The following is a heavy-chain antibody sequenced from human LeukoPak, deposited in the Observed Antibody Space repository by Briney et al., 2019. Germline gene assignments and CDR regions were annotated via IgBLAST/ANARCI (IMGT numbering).Heavy chain of an antibody. CDR1: GGSISSSSYY. V-gene: IGHV4-39*01. CDR3: ARHRRSLYYYDSSGYYSPFDY. CDR2: IYYSGST. J-gene: IGHJ4*02. D-gene: IGHD3-22*01. Sequence: SETLCLTCAVSGGSISSSSYYWGWIRQPPGKGLEWIGSIYYSGSTYYNPSLKSRVTISVDTSKNQFSLKLSSVTAADTAVYYCARHRRSLYYYDSSGYYSPFDYWGQGTLVTVSS.